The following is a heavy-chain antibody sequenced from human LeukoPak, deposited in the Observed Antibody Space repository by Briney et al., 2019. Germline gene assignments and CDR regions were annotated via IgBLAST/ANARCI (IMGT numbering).Heavy chain of an antibody. Sequence: GGSLRLSCAASDFNVRGNDMTWVRQAPGKGLEWVSAISGSGGSTYYADSVKGRFTISRDNSKNTLYLQMNSLRAEDTAVYYCAKLKGAVAGPFDYWGQGTLVTVSS. D-gene: IGHD6-19*01. CDR2: ISGSGGST. V-gene: IGHV3-23*01. J-gene: IGHJ4*02. CDR3: AKLKGAVAGPFDY. CDR1: DFNVRGND.